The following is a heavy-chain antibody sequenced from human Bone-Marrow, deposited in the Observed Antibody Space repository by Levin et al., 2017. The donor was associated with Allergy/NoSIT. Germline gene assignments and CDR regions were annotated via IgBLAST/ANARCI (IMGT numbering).Heavy chain of an antibody. CDR1: GVSIKSGDYC. CDR2: ISHSGNT. D-gene: IGHD7-27*01. CDR3: ARESGDPYNYFAP. V-gene: IGHV4-31*03. Sequence: SETLSLTCTVSGVSIKSGDYCWTWIRQHPGRGLEWIGYISHSGNTYYNPSLKSRLSISSDTSKNQFSLKLTSVTAADSAIYYCARESGDPYNYFAPWGQGTQVTVSS. J-gene: IGHJ5*02.